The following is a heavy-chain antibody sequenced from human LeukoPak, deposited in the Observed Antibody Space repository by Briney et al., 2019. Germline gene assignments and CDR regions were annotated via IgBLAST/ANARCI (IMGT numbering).Heavy chain of an antibody. CDR2: IIPILGIA. CDR1: GGTFSSYA. CDR3: ARVKGYCSGGSCYSGYNWFDP. J-gene: IGHJ5*02. V-gene: IGHV1-69*04. D-gene: IGHD2-15*01. Sequence: SVKVSCKASGGTFSSYAISWVRQAPGQGLEWMGRIIPILGIANYAQKFQGRVTITADKSTGTAYMELSSLRSEDTAVYYCARVKGYCSGGSCYSGYNWFDPWGQGTLVTVSS.